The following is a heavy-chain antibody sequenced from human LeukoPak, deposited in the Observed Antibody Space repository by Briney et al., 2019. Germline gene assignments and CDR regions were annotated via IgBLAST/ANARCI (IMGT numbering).Heavy chain of an antibody. D-gene: IGHD2-21*01. CDR2: ILSSGSII. J-gene: IGHJ4*02. CDR1: GFTFDNFD. V-gene: IGHV3-48*03. Sequence: PGGSLTLSCAVSGFTFDNFDMNWVRQAPGKGLEWVSYILSSGSIIHYADSVKGRFTVSRDNAEKTLYLQMNSLRAEDTATYYCARVIAPGRAASADYWGQGTLVTVSS. CDR3: ARVIAPGRAASADY.